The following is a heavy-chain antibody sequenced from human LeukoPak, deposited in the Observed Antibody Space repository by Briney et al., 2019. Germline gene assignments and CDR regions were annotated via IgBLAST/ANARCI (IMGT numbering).Heavy chain of an antibody. V-gene: IGHV1-3*02. J-gene: IGHJ4*02. CDR3: DRSSSGWSYFDY. D-gene: IGHD6-19*01. CDR1: GYTFTSYA. Sequence: GASVKVSCKASGYTFTSYAMHWVRQAPGQRLEWMGWSNAGNGHTKYSQEFQGRVTITRATAASTAYMELRSMRPEDVAVYYCDRSSSGWSYFDYWGQGTLVTVSS. CDR2: SNAGNGHT.